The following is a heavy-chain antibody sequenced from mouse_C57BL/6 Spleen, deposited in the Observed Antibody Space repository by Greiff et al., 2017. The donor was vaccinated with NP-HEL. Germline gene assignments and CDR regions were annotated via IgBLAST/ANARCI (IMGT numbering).Heavy chain of an antibody. J-gene: IGHJ2*01. Sequence: EVQLQESGPGLVKPSQSLSLTCSVTGYSITSGYYWNWIRQFPGNKLEWMGYISYDGSNNYNPSLKNRISITRDTSKNQFFLKLNSVTTEDTATDYGARGRVITTAGYVDYWGQGTTLTVSS. CDR1: GYSITSGYY. CDR2: ISYDGSN. V-gene: IGHV3-6*01. CDR3: ARGRVITTAGYVDY. D-gene: IGHD1-1*01.